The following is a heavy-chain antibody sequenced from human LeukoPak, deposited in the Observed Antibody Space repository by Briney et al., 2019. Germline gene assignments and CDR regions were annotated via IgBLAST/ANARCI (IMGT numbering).Heavy chain of an antibody. CDR2: IKRDGSET. Sequence: GGSLRLSCAASGFTFSSYWMSWVRQAPGKGLEWVANIKRDGSETYYVDSVKGRFTISRDNAKNSLYLQMSSLRAEDTGIYYCVRNAASDFYYYMGVWGRGTTLIVS. V-gene: IGHV3-7*03. CDR1: GFTFSSYW. CDR3: VRNAASDFYYYMGV. D-gene: IGHD6-25*01. J-gene: IGHJ6*03.